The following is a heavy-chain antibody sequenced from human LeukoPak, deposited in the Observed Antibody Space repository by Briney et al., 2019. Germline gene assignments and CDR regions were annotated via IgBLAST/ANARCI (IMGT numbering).Heavy chain of an antibody. CDR2: IYYSGST. CDR1: GGSISSGDYY. D-gene: IGHD6-6*01. V-gene: IGHV4-30-4*08. CDR3: ARDARIAARDYYYCYYMDV. J-gene: IGHJ6*03. Sequence: TLSLTCTVSGGSISSGDYYWSWIRQPPGKGLEWIGYIYYSGSTYYNPSLKSRVTISVDTSKNQFSLKLSSVTAADTAVYYCARDARIAARDYYYCYYMDVWGKGTTVTVSS.